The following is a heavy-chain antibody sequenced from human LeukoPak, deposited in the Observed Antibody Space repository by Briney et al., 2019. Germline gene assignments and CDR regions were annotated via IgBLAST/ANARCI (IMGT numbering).Heavy chain of an antibody. D-gene: IGHD6-19*01. J-gene: IGHJ6*03. CDR2: IYTSGSI. CDR3: ARVRAVAGTGYYYKDG. CDR1: GGSISSGSYY. Sequence: PSETLSLTCTVSGGSISSGSYYWRWIRQPAGKGLEWIGRIYTSGSINYNPSLKSRVTISVDTSKNQFSLKLSSVTAADTAVYYCARVRAVAGTGYYYKDGGGKGTTVTVS. V-gene: IGHV4-61*02.